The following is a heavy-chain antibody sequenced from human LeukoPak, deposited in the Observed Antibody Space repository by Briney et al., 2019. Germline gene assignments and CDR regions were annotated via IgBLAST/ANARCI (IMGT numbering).Heavy chain of an antibody. CDR2: INNDGSNA. Sequence: PGGSLRLSCAASGFTFSNYWMHWVRQAPGKGLIWVSRINNDGSNAAYADSVKGRFTISRDNAKNTLYLQMNSLRAEDTAIYYCANLLKDYGDYEYYFDYWGQGTLVTVSS. CDR3: ANLLKDYGDYEYYFDY. D-gene: IGHD4-17*01. J-gene: IGHJ4*02. CDR1: GFTFSNYW. V-gene: IGHV3-74*03.